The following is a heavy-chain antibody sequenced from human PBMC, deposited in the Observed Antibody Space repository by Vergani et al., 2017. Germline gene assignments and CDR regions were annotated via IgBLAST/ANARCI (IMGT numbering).Heavy chain of an antibody. J-gene: IGHJ3*02. D-gene: IGHD1-1*01. CDR1: GFTFSSYS. CDR2: ISRSSSYI. Sequence: EVQLVESGGGLVKPGGSLRLSCAASGFTFSSYSMNWVRQAPGKGLEWVSSISRSSSYIYYADSVKGRFTISRDNAKNSLYLQMNSLRAEDTAVYYCARDRPGRLERRGAFDIWGQGTMVTVSS. V-gene: IGHV3-21*01. CDR3: ARDRPGRLERRGAFDI.